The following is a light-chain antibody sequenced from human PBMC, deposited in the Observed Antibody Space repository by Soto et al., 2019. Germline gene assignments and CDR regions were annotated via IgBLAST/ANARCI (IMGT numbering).Light chain of an antibody. Sequence: DIQMTQSPSTLSASVGDSVTITCRASQNIASWLAWYQQTPGKAPKLLIYGASTSESGVPSRFSGSGSGTEFPLTIRSLQPGDFATYYCQQYNTYSATFGQGTRLEIK. CDR3: QQYNTYSAT. CDR2: GAS. V-gene: IGKV1-5*01. J-gene: IGKJ5*01. CDR1: QNIASW.